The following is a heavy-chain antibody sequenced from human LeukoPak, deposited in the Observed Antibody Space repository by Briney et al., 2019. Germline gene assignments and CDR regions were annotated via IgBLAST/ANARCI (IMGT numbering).Heavy chain of an antibody. J-gene: IGHJ4*02. CDR3: ARIPTVTTGSEDPVAGEYFDY. CDR1: GFTFSSYG. CDR2: ISYDGSNK. Sequence: GGSLRLSCAASGFTFSSYGMHWVRQAPGKGLEWVAVISYDGSNKYYADSVKGRFTISRDNSKNTLYLQMNSLRAEDTAVYYCARIPTVTTGSEDPVAGEYFDYWGQGTLVTVSS. D-gene: IGHD4-17*01. V-gene: IGHV3-30*03.